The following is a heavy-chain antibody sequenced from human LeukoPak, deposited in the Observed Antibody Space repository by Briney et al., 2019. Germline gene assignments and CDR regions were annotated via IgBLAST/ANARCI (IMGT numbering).Heavy chain of an antibody. D-gene: IGHD2-2*01. CDR2: THHSGTT. CDR1: GYSISSGYY. V-gene: IGHV4-38-2*01. J-gene: IGHJ4*02. CDR3: ARVQESESCTSTHCYYFDS. Sequence: SETLSLTCAVSGYSISSGYYWGWVRQPPGQGLEWIGSTHHSGTTYYNPSLKSRGIISVDTSKNQFSLNLISLTAADTAVYYCARVQESESCTSTHCYYFDSWGQGTLVTVSS.